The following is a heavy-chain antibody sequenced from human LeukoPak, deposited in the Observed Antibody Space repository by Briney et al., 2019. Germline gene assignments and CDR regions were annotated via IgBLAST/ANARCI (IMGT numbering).Heavy chain of an antibody. V-gene: IGHV4-34*01. CDR2: IDHRGDT. J-gene: IGHJ4*03. D-gene: IGHD3-3*02. CDR1: GGSFSLYY. Sequence: SETLSLTCAVYGGSFSLYYWSWIRQSPGKGLEWIAEIDHRGDTNYNPSVKSRVTISVDTSKSQFSLKVRSLSAADTAVYYCARGATISEPGYFDFWGQGTLVTVSS. CDR3: ARGATISEPGYFDF.